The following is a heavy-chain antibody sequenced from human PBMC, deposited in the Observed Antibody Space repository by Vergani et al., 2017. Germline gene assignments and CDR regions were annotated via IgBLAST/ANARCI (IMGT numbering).Heavy chain of an antibody. V-gene: IGHV3-21*01. Sequence: EVQLVESGGGLVKPGGSLRVSCAASGFTFSSYTMNWVRQAPGKGLGWVSSISSSSSYISYADSVKGRLTISRDNAKNSLYLQMNSLRAEDTAVYYCAREGGSIVGATPSAFDIWGQGTMVTVSS. CDR3: AREGGSIVGATPSAFDI. CDR2: ISSSSSYI. CDR1: GFTFSSYT. D-gene: IGHD1-26*01. J-gene: IGHJ3*02.